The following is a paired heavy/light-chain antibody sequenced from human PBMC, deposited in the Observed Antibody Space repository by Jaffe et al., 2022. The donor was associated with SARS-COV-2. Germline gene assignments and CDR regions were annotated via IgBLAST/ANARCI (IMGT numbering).Heavy chain of an antibody. D-gene: IGHD3-3*02. J-gene: IGHJ3*02. CDR3: ARGGGLNHFWRHSLTDAFDI. CDR2: INAGNGTT. CDR1: GYTFTTYV. Sequence: QVQLVQSGAEVKKPGASVKVSCKTSGYTFTTYVMHWVRQAPGQRLEWMGWINAGNGTTNFSQKFQGRVTISRDTSATTVYMDLNSLRSEDTAVYYCARGGGLNHFWRHSLTDAFDIWGQGTMVTVSS. V-gene: IGHV1-3*01.
Light chain of an antibody. Sequence: DIVLTQSPGTLSLSPGERATLSCRASQTISSSYLAWYQQKPGQAPRLLIYGASTRATGIPDRFSGTGSGTDFTLTIRRLEPEDFALYYCQQYGRSPGTFGQGTKLEIK. V-gene: IGKV3-20*01. CDR3: QQYGRSPGT. CDR2: GAS. CDR1: QTISSSY. J-gene: IGKJ2*01.